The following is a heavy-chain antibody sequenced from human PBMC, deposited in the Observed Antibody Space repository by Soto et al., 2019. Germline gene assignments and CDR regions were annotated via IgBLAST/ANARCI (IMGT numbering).Heavy chain of an antibody. CDR3: ARDPSIAYFYGMDV. J-gene: IGHJ6*02. V-gene: IGHV4-31*03. CDR2: IYYSGST. D-gene: IGHD6-13*01. CDR1: GGSISSGGYY. Sequence: SETLSLTCSVSGGSISSGGYYWNWIRQHPGKGLEWIGYIYYSGSTHYNPSLKSRVTISVDTSKNQFSLKLNSVTAADTAVYYCARDPSIAYFYGMDVWGQGTTVTVSS.